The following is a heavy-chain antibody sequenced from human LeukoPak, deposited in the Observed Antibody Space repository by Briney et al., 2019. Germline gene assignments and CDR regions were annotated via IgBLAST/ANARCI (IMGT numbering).Heavy chain of an antibody. CDR1: GGSLSSYY. J-gene: IGHJ5*02. CDR2: INHSGST. Sequence: SETLSLTCTVSGGSLSSYYWSWVRQPPGKGLEWIGEINHSGSTNYNPSLKSRVTISVDTSKNQFSMKLSSVTAADTAVYCCASLYDIAVAAPNWFDPWGQGTLVTVSS. CDR3: ASLYDIAVAAPNWFDP. D-gene: IGHD6-19*01. V-gene: IGHV4-34*01.